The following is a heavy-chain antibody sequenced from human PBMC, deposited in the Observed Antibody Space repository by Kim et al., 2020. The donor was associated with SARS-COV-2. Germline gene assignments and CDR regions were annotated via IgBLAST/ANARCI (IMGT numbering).Heavy chain of an antibody. Sequence: ANYAQKFQGRVTITAEKSTSTAYMELSSLRSEDTAVYYCARIGTDGFDYWGQGTLVTVSS. J-gene: IGHJ4*02. CDR2: A. CDR3: ARIGTDGFDY. D-gene: IGHD1-1*01. V-gene: IGHV1-69*02.